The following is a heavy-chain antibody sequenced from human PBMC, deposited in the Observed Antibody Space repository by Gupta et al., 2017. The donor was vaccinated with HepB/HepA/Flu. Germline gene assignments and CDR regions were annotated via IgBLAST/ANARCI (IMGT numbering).Heavy chain of an antibody. V-gene: IGHV3-7*01. CDR1: GFPFNGYW. CDR3: ARGGQSRFDC. J-gene: IGHJ4*02. Sequence: EVQLVDSGAGLVQPGGSLRLSCSAAGFPFNGYWMRWVRQAPGKGLAWVATIKPDGSEKYYADSVKGRFTISRDNAKNSLSLQVNSLSADETAVFYCARGGQSRFDCWGQGTLVTVSS. CDR2: IKPDGSEK.